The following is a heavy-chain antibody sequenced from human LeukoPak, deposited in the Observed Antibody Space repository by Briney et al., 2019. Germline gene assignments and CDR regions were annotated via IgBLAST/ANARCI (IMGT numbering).Heavy chain of an antibody. CDR2: ISGSGGST. CDR1: GFTFSSYA. V-gene: IGHV3-23*01. Sequence: GGSLRRSCAASGFTFSSYAMSWVRQAPGKGLEWVSAISGSGGSTYYADSVKGRFTISRDNSKNTLYLQMNSLRAEDTAVYYCAKGPMIVVVITFFDYWGQGTLVTVSS. J-gene: IGHJ4*02. D-gene: IGHD3-22*01. CDR3: AKGPMIVVVITFFDY.